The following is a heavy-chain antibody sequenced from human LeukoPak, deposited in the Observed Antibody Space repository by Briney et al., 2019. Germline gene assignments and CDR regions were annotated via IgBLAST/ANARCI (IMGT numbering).Heavy chain of an antibody. CDR1: GGTFSSYA. CDR2: IIPIFGTA. D-gene: IGHD6-13*01. V-gene: IGHV1-69*13. J-gene: IGHJ6*02. Sequence: ASVKVSCKASGGTFSSYAISWVRQAPGQGLEWMGGIIPIFGTANYAQKFQGRVTITADESTSTAYMELSSLRSEDTAVYYCARDRRRAAGDYGMDAWGQGTTVTVSS. CDR3: ARDRRRAAGDYGMDA.